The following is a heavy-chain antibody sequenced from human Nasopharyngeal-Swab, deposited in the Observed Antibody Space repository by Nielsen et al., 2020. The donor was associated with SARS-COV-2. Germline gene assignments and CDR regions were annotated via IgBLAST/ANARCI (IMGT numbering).Heavy chain of an antibody. D-gene: IGHD3-9*01. CDR2: IGTAGDT. CDR1: GFTFSSYD. Sequence: GGSLRLSCAASGFTFSSYDMHWVRQATGKGLEWVSAIGTAGDTYYPGSVKGRFTISRENAKNSLYLQMNSLRAGDTAVYYCARSRDDILTGYSFDYWGQGTLVTVSS. V-gene: IGHV3-13*01. CDR3: ARSRDDILTGYSFDY. J-gene: IGHJ4*02.